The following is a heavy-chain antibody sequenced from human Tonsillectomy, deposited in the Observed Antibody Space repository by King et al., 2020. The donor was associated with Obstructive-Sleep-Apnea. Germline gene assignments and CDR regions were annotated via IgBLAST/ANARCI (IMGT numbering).Heavy chain of an antibody. CDR1: GGSISSYY. D-gene: IGHD6-13*01. Sequence: QLQESGPGLVKPSETLSLTCTVSGGSISSYYWSWIRQPPGKGLEWIGYVYYSGSTNYNPSLKSRVTISVDTSKNQFSLKLSSVTAADTAVYFCARGYSSGWFHFDFWGQGALVTVSS. CDR3: ARGYSSGWFHFDF. V-gene: IGHV4-59*01. CDR2: VYYSGST. J-gene: IGHJ4*02.